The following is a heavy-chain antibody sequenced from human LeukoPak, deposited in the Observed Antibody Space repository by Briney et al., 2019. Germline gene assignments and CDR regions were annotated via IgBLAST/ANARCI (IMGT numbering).Heavy chain of an antibody. CDR3: ARDFMYGITCAGC. CDR2: IKTDGSST. D-gene: IGHD2-8*01. Sequence: PGGSLRLSCAASGFTFSNYWMHSVRQVTGKGLMWVSRIKTDGSSTSYADSVKGRFTISRDNAKSTLYLQMNSLRVEDTAVYYCARDFMYGITCAGCWGQGNLVTVSS. CDR1: GFTFSNYW. J-gene: IGHJ4*02. V-gene: IGHV3-74*01.